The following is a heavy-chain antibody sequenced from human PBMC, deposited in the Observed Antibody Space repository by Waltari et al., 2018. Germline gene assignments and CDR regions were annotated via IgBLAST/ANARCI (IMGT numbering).Heavy chain of an antibody. CDR3: ARGHSTGWYLSH. CDR2: IYHSGTT. D-gene: IGHD6-19*01. CDR1: GGSITSDY. J-gene: IGHJ1*01. Sequence: QVQLMESGPGLVRPSEPLSLTCNVSGGSITSDYWGWVRQPPGKGLEWVGYIYHSGTTNYNPSLRSRVSISVDTSKTQFSLKLNYVTAADTAVYYCARGHSTGWYLSHWGRGALVTVSS. V-gene: IGHV4-59*01.